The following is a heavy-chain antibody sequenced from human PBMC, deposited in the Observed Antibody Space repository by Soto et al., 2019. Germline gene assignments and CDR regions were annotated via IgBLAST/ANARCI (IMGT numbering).Heavy chain of an antibody. CDR1: RFTFSSYA. CDR3: ARETAACPSCDY. CDR2: ISYDGSNK. D-gene: IGHD6-6*01. V-gene: IGHV3-30-3*01. J-gene: IGHJ4*02. Sequence: SLRLSCAASRFTFSSYAMHWVRQAPGKGLEWVAVISYDGSNKYYADSVKGRFTISRDNSKDTLYLQMNSLRAEDTAVYYFARETAACPSCDYWGQGPLVTVSS.